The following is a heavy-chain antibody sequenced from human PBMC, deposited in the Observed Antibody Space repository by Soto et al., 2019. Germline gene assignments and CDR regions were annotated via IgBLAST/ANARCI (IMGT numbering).Heavy chain of an antibody. D-gene: IGHD3-10*01. CDR2: ISSSGSTI. V-gene: IGHV3-48*01. CDR3: ARDRFPRITMVRGVIIPYMDV. J-gene: IGHJ6*03. CDR1: GFTFSSYS. Sequence: GGSLRLSCAASGFTFSSYSMNWVRQAPGKGLEWVSYISSSGSTIYYADSVRGRFTISRDNAKDSLYLQINSLRAEDTAVYYCARDRFPRITMVRGVIIPYMDVWGKGTTVTVSS.